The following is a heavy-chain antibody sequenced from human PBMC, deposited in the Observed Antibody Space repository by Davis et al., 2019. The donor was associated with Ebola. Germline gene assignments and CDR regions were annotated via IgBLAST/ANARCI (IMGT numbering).Heavy chain of an antibody. D-gene: IGHD2-21*01. CDR1: GFTFSTYS. V-gene: IGHV3-48*02. CDR2: ISRGSSTI. Sequence: GESLKISCAASGFTFSTYSMNWVRQAPGKGLEWVSYISRGSSTIYSADSVKGRFTISRDNAKNSVYLQMNSLRDEDTAVYYCARDPAYCGGDCYGDYFDYWGQGTLVTVSS. J-gene: IGHJ4*02. CDR3: ARDPAYCGGDCYGDYFDY.